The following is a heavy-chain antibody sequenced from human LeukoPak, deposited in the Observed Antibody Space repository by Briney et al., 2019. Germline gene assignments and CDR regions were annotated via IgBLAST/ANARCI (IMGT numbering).Heavy chain of an antibody. CDR1: GSTFTNSA. CDR2: IVVGSGKA. D-gene: IGHD3-9*01. Sequence: TSVKVSCKTSGSTFTNSAMQWVRQARGQRLEWIGWIVVGSGKANYAQKFQQRVTITRDISINTAYLELNSIRSEDTAGYCFAADDMLALNWGQGTLVTVSS. V-gene: IGHV1-58*02. J-gene: IGHJ4*02. CDR3: AADDMLALN.